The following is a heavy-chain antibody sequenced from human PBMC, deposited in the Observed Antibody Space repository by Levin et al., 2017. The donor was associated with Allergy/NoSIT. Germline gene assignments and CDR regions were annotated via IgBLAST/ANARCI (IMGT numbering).Heavy chain of an antibody. Sequence: HSGGSLRLSCAASGFTFATYAMSWVRQAPGKGLEWVSLISGSGGSPYYADSVKGRFTISRDNSKNTLHLQMDSLRDEDTAVYYCAMAYDYVWGTYRPPEDWGQGTLVTVSS. CDR3: AMAYDYVWGTYRPPED. CDR1: GFTFATYA. V-gene: IGHV3-23*01. D-gene: IGHD3-16*02. CDR2: ISGSGGSP. J-gene: IGHJ4*02.